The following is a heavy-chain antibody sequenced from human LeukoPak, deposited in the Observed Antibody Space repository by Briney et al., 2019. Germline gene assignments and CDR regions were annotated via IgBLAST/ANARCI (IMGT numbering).Heavy chain of an antibody. V-gene: IGHV3-23*01. CDR1: GFTFSSYA. D-gene: IGHD3-9*01. J-gene: IGHJ4*02. CDR2: INGGSSGST. Sequence: GGSLRLSCAASGFTFSSYAMSWVRQAPGKGLEWVSAINGGSSGSTYCTDSVKGRFTISRDNSKNTLYLQMNSLRAEDTAVYYCAKTHYDILDFWGQGTLVTVSS. CDR3: AKTHYDILDF.